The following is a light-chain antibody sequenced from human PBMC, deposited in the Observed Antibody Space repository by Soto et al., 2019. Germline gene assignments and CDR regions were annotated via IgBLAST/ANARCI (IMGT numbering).Light chain of an antibody. CDR2: DAS. Sequence: DIQMTQSPSTLSASVGDRVTITCRASQTISSWLAWYQQKPGKAPKLLIYDASSLESGVPSRFSGRGSGTQFTLTIRSLQPDDFETYYCQPYNSFSGTFGPGTKVDIK. J-gene: IGKJ1*01. CDR3: QPYNSFSGT. CDR1: QTISSW. V-gene: IGKV1-5*01.